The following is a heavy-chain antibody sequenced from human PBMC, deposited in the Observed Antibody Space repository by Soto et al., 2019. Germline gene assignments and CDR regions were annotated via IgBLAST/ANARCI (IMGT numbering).Heavy chain of an antibody. D-gene: IGHD3-22*01. CDR3: AKASDLDSGGYYFGPEF. CDR1: GFTFEDNT. CDR2: INWNGGST. J-gene: IGHJ4*02. Sequence: GGSLRLSCAASGFTFEDNTMHWVRQVPGKGLEWVGLINWNGGSTYYGDSVKGRFTISRDNSKNSLYLQMNSLRPEDTALYYCAKASDLDSGGYYFGPEFWGQGTLVTVSS. V-gene: IGHV3-43*01.